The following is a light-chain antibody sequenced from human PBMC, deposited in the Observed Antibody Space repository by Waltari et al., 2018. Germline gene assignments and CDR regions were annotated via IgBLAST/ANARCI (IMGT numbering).Light chain of an antibody. V-gene: IGKV2-30*01. Sequence: DVVMTQSPLSLPVTLGQPASISCRSSQSLLYRDGYTYSNWFQQRPGQSPRRLIYKVSYRDPGVPDRFSGSGSGTDFTLKISRVEAEDVGVYYCMQGTHWPRTFGQGTKVEIK. CDR1: QSLLYRDGYTY. CDR3: MQGTHWPRT. J-gene: IGKJ1*01. CDR2: KVS.